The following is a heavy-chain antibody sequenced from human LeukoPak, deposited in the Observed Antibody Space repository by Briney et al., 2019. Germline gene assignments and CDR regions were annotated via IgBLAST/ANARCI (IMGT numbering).Heavy chain of an antibody. CDR1: GFTFSSYG. V-gene: IGHV3-21*05. J-gene: IGHJ4*02. Sequence: PGGSLRLSCEGSGFTFSSYGMNWVRQAPGKGLEWVSFISRRSDDINYADFVKGRFTISRDNAKNSLYLQMNSLRAEDTAVYYCVRDDYWNDYSYFDYWGQGTLVTVSS. CDR2: ISRRSDDI. CDR3: VRDDYWNDYSYFDY. D-gene: IGHD3-3*01.